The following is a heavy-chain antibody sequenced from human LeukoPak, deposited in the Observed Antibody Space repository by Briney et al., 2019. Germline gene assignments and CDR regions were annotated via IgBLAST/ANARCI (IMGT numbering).Heavy chain of an antibody. J-gene: IGHJ4*02. V-gene: IGHV3-23*01. CDR3: AKAFSSGRGY. Sequence: GGSLRLSCAASGFTFSSYAMSWVRQAPGKGLEWVSAVSGGAANSYYADSVKGRFTISRDNSKNTLYLQMNNLRAEDTAVYYCAKAFSSGRGYWGQGTLVTVSS. CDR1: GFTFSSYA. CDR2: VSGGAANS. D-gene: IGHD6-19*01.